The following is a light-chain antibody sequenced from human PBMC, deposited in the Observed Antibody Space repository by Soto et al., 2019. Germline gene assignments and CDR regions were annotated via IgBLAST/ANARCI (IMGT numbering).Light chain of an antibody. CDR2: DVT. CDR1: SSDVGRYDY. V-gene: IGLV2-11*01. CDR3: CSFAGSFSYV. Sequence: QSVLTQPRPVSGSPGQSVTISCTGTSSDVGRYDYVSWYQQHPGKAPKLIIYDVTERPAGVPDRFSGSKSGNTASLTISGLQAEDEADYSCCSFAGSFSYVFGGGTKVTVL. J-gene: IGLJ1*01.